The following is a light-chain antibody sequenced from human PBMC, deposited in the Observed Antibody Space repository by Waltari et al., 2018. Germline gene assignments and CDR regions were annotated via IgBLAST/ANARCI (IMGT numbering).Light chain of an antibody. J-gene: IGKJ2*01. CDR3: QQYGSSVLYT. Sequence: VLTQSPGTLSLSPGERATLSCRASLRLTKRYLAWYQQKPGQAPRLLIYGASSRAAGIPDRFSGSGSGTDFTLTISRLEPEDFAVYYCQQYGSSVLYTFGQGTKLEIK. CDR2: GAS. V-gene: IGKV3-20*01. CDR1: LRLTKRY.